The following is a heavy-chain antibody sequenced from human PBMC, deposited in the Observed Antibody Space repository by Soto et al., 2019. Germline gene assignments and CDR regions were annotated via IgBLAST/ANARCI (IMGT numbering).Heavy chain of an antibody. CDR1: GFTFSSYA. D-gene: IGHD5-18*01. J-gene: IGHJ4*02. CDR2: ISYDGSNK. CDR3: ARGGSYGYDSPYYFDY. V-gene: IGHV3-30-3*01. Sequence: GGSLRLSCAASGFTFSSYAMHWVRQAPGKGLEWVAGISYDGSNKYYADSVKGRFTISRDNSKNTLYLQMKSLRAEDTAVYYCARGGSYGYDSPYYFDYWGQGTLVTVSS.